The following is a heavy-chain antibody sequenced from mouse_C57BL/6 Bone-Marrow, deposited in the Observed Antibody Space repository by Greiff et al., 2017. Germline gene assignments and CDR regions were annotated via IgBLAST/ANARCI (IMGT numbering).Heavy chain of an antibody. Sequence: VQLVESGAELARPGASVKLSCKASGYTFTSYGISWVKQRTGQGLEWIGEIYPRSGNTYYNEKFKGKATLTADNSSSTAYMELRSLTSEDSAVYFCARRATVVATRAWFAYWGQGTLVTVSA. CDR2: IYPRSGNT. D-gene: IGHD1-1*01. CDR1: GYTFTSYG. CDR3: ARRATVVATRAWFAY. J-gene: IGHJ3*01. V-gene: IGHV1-81*01.